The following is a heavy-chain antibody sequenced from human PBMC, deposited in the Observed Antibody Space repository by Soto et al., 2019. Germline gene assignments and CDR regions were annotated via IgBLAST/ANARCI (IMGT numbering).Heavy chain of an antibody. V-gene: IGHV4-39*01. J-gene: IGHJ4*02. D-gene: IGHD6-6*01. CDR3: ARRVWGQEVGYFDY. Sequence: SETLSLTCTVSGGSISSSSYYWGWIRQPPGKGLEWIGSIYYSGSTYYNPSLESRVTISVDTSKNQFSLKLSSVTAADTAVYYCARRVWGQEVGYFDYWGQGTLVTVSS. CDR2: IYYSGST. CDR1: GGSISSSSYY.